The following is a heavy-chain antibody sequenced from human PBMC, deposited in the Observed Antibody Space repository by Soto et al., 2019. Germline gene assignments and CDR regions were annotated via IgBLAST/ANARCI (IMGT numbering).Heavy chain of an antibody. D-gene: IGHD3-9*01. CDR2: IYPGDSDT. CDR1: GYSFTSDW. CDR3: ARPQYDILTGYPYCFDY. V-gene: IGHV5-51*03. Sequence: EVQLVQSGAEVKKPGESLKISCKGSGYSFTSDWIGWVRQMPGKGLEWVGIIYPGDSDTRYSPSFQGQVTISADKSISTAYLQWNSLKASDTAMYYCARPQYDILTGYPYCFDYWGQGTLVTVSS. J-gene: IGHJ4*02.